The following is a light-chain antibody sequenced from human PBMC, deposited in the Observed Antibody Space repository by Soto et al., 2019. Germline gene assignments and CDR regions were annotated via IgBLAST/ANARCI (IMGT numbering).Light chain of an antibody. J-gene: IGKJ1*01. CDR2: KAS. V-gene: IGKV1-5*03. Sequence: DIQMTQSPSTLSASVGDRVTITCRASQSIITSLAWYQQKPGKAPKLLIYKASSLQSGVPSRFSGSGSGTEFTLTISSPQPDDFATYYCQQYNSYSRTFGQGTKVEIK. CDR3: QQYNSYSRT. CDR1: QSIITS.